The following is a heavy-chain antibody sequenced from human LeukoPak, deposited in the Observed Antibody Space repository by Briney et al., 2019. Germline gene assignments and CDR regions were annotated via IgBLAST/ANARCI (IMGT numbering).Heavy chain of an antibody. D-gene: IGHD3-10*01. CDR2: ISADGGST. CDR3: AKESGKFDY. J-gene: IGHJ4*02. Sequence: GSLRLSCVASGLTFHDYAMHWVRQAPGKGLEWVSLISADGGSTFYADSVRGRFSISRDNSKNSPYLQMNSLRTEDTAMYYCAKESGKFDYWGQGTLVTVSS. V-gene: IGHV3-43*02. CDR1: GLTFHDYA.